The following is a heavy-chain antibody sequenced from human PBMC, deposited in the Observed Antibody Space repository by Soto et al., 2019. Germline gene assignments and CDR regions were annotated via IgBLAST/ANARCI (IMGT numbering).Heavy chain of an antibody. J-gene: IGHJ5*02. CDR2: IWYDGSNK. V-gene: IGHV3-33*01. D-gene: IGHD3-10*01. CDR3: ASGLLWFGDHIGP. Sequence: GGSLRLSCAASGFTFSSYGMHWVRQAPGKGLEWVAVIWYDGSNKYYADSVKGRFTISRDNSKNTLYLQMNSLRAEDTAVYYCASGLLWFGDHIGPWGQGTLVTVS. CDR1: GFTFSSYG.